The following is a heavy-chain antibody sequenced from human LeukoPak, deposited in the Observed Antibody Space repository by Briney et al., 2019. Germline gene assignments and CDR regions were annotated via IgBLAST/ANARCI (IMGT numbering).Heavy chain of an antibody. CDR1: GYTFTSYY. J-gene: IGHJ6*03. V-gene: IGHV1-46*01. D-gene: IGHD1-26*01. CDR3: ARDPGIVGATALGYMDV. CDR2: INPTGGST. Sequence: ASVKVSCKASGYTFTSYYMHWVRQAPGQGLEWMGLINPTGGSTSYAQKFQGRVTMTRDMSTSTVYMELSSLRSEDTAVYYCARDPGIVGATALGYMDVWGKGTTVTVSS.